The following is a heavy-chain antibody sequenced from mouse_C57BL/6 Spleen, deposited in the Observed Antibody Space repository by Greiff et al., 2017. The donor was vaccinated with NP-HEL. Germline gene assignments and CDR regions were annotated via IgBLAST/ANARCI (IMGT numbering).Heavy chain of an antibody. CDR3: ARGVTTTRYYAMDY. D-gene: IGHD2-2*01. J-gene: IGHJ4*01. CDR2: IYPRSGNT. V-gene: IGHV1-81*01. CDR1: GYTFTSYG. Sequence: QVQLQQSGAELARPGASVKLSCKASGYTFTSYGMSWVKQRTGQGLEWIGEIYPRSGNTYYNEKFKGKATLTADTSSSTAYMELRSLTSEDSAVYFGARGVTTTRYYAMDYWGQGTSVTVSS.